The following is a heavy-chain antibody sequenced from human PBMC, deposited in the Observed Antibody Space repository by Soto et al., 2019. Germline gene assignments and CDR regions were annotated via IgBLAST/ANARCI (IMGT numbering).Heavy chain of an antibody. J-gene: IGHJ4*02. Sequence: ASVKVSCKASGYTFTGYAMHWVRQAPGQRLEWMGWINAGNGNTKYSQKFQGRVTITRDTSASTAYMELSSLRSEDTAVYYCANALGLYYFAYWGQGTLVTVSS. CDR1: GYTFTGYA. V-gene: IGHV1-3*01. CDR3: ANALGLYYFAY. D-gene: IGHD3-16*01. CDR2: INAGNGNT.